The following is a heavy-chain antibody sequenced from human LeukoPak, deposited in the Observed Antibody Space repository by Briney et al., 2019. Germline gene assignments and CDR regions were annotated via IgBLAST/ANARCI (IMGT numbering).Heavy chain of an antibody. CDR2: ISYDGSNK. CDR3: ARDRLRSYYYYGMDV. CDR1: GFTFSSYA. D-gene: IGHD5/OR15-5a*01. V-gene: IGHV3-30-3*01. Sequence: GGSLRLSCAASGFTFSSYAMHWVRQAPGKGLEWVAVISYDGSNKYYADSVKGRFTISRDNSKNTLYLQMNSLRAEDTAVYYCARDRLRSYYYYGMDVWGQGTTVTVPS. J-gene: IGHJ6*02.